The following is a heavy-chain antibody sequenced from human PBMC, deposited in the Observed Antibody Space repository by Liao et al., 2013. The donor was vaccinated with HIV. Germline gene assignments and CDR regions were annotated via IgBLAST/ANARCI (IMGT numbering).Heavy chain of an antibody. Sequence: QVQLQESGPGLVKPSETLSLTCSVSGDSITSYSWSWIRQPAGRGLEWIGRIDTSGSTKYNPSLRSRVTMSVDTSKNQFSLKLSSVTAADTAVYYCARGRLGSCSSTSCQNYMDVWGKGTTVTVSS. D-gene: IGHD2-2*01. CDR2: IDTSGST. CDR1: GDSITSYS. V-gene: IGHV4-4*07. CDR3: ARGRLGSCSSTSCQNYMDV. J-gene: IGHJ6*03.